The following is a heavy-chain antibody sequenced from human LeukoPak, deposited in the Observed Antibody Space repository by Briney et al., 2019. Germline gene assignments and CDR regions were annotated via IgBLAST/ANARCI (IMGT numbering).Heavy chain of an antibody. V-gene: IGHV5-51*01. D-gene: IGHD5-12*01. Sequence: GESLKISCKGSGYSFNTYWIGWVRQMPGKGLEWMGIINPGDSDTRYSPSFQGQVTISADKSITTAYLQWSSLKASDTAMYYCARWGDYDYSAFDPWGQGTLVTVSS. CDR1: GYSFNTYW. CDR2: INPGDSDT. CDR3: ARWGDYDYSAFDP. J-gene: IGHJ5*02.